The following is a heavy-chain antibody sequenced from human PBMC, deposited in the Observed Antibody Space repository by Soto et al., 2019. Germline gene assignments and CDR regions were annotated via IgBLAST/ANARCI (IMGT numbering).Heavy chain of an antibody. CDR2: ISGSDGST. CDR1: GFTFSSYA. Sequence: GGSLRLSCAASGFTFSSYAMSWVRQAPGKGLEWVSAISGSDGSTYHAESVKGRFTISRDNSKNTLYLQMNSLRAEDTALYYCAKDISAVIAAAGMFGYYMDVWGKGTTVTVSS. J-gene: IGHJ6*03. V-gene: IGHV3-23*01. D-gene: IGHD6-13*01. CDR3: AKDISAVIAAAGMFGYYMDV.